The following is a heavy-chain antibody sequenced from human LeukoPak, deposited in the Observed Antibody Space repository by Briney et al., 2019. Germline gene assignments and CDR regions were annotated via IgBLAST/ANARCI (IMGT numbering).Heavy chain of an antibody. CDR3: ARDLGYSSGWYQEYY. CDR2: IIPIFGTA. D-gene: IGHD6-19*01. Sequence: ASVKVSCKASGGTFSSYAISWVRQAPGQGLEWMGGIIPIFGTANYAQKFQGRVTITADESTSTAYMELSSLRSEDTAMYYCARDLGYSSGWYQEYYWGQGTLVTVSS. CDR1: GGTFSSYA. J-gene: IGHJ4*02. V-gene: IGHV1-69*13.